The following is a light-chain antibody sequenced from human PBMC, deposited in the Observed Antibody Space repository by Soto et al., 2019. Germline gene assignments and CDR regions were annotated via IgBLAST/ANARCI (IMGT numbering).Light chain of an antibody. CDR1: SSDVGGYNA. J-gene: IGLJ1*01. Sequence: QSALTQPASVSRSPGQSITISCTGTSSDVGGYNAVSWYQQHPGKAPKLMIYDVTNRPSGASNRFSGSKSGNTASLTISGLQAEDEADYYCGSYATGGAYVFGTGTKVTVL. V-gene: IGLV2-14*01. CDR3: GSYATGGAYV. CDR2: DVT.